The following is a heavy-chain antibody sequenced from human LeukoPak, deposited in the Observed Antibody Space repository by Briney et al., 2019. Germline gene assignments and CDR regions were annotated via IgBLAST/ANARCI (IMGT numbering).Heavy chain of an antibody. CDR2: IKEDGSEK. D-gene: IGHD2-15*01. V-gene: IGHV3-7*03. J-gene: IGHJ4*02. Sequence: GGSLRLSCAASGFSFSSFWFSWVRQAPEKGLEWVANIKEDGSEKYYVDSVKGRFTISRDNAKKSLYLQMSSLRAEDTAVYYCAYSRSSLAAGYWGQGTPVTVSS. CDR3: AYSRSSLAAGY. CDR1: GFSFSSFW.